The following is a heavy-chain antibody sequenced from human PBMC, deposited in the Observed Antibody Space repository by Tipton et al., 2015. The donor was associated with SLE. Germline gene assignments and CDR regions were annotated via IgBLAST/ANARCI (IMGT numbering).Heavy chain of an antibody. CDR2: ISSSSSYI. D-gene: IGHD6-13*01. CDR3: AIGIAAAGIGVDY. V-gene: IGHV3-21*04. Sequence: GSLRLSCAASGFTFSSYSMNWVRQAPGKGLEWVSSISSSSSYIYYADSVKGRFTISRDNAKNSLYLQMNSLRAEDTAVYYCAIGIAAAGIGVDYWGQGTLVTVSS. J-gene: IGHJ4*02. CDR1: GFTFSSYS.